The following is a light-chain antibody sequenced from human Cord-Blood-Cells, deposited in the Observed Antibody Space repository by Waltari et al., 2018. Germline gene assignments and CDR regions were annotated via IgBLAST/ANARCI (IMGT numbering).Light chain of an antibody. Sequence: EIVMTQFPATLSVSPGERATLSCRASQSVSSNLSWYQQKPGQAPRLLIYGASTRATGIPARFSGSGSGTEVTLTISSLQSEDFAVYYCQQYNNWPRTFGQGTTVEIK. CDR2: GAS. CDR1: QSVSSN. CDR3: QQYNNWPRT. V-gene: IGKV3-15*01. J-gene: IGKJ1*01.